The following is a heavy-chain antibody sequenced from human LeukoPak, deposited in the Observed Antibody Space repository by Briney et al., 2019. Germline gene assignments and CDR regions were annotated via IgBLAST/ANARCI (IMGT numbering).Heavy chain of an antibody. Sequence: PSETLSLTCAVYGGSFSGYYWSWIRQPPGKGLEWIGEINHSGSTNYNPSLKSRVTISVDTSKNQFSLKLSSVTAADTAVYYCARASPELLSGFDYWGQGTLVTVSS. J-gene: IGHJ4*02. CDR2: INHSGST. V-gene: IGHV4-34*01. D-gene: IGHD1-7*01. CDR3: ARASPELLSGFDY. CDR1: GGSFSGYY.